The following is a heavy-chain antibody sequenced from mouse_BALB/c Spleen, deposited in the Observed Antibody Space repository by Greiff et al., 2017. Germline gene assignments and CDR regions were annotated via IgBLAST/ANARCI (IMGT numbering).Heavy chain of an antibody. CDR3: ARALLYGSPAWFAY. V-gene: IGHV1-7*01. CDR2: INPSTGYT. D-gene: IGHD1-1*01. Sequence: HLHHSFSELSKPGASLKMSFNSSGYTFTSYWMHWVKQRPGQFLELILYINPSTGYTEYNQKFKDKATLTADKSSSTAYMQLSSLTSEDSAVYYCARALLYGSPAWFAYWGQGTLVTVSA. J-gene: IGHJ3*01. CDR1: GYTFTSYW.